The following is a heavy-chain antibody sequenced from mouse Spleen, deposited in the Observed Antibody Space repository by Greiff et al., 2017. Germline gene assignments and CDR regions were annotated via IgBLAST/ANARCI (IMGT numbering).Heavy chain of an antibody. CDR3: ARSSYDGYSFYWYFDV. Sequence: VQLQQSGAELVKPGASVKMSCKASGYTFTTYPIEWMKQNHGKSLEWIGNFHPYNDDTKYNEKFKGKATLTVEKSSSTVYLELSRLTSDDSAVYYCARSSYDGYSFYWYFDVWGAGTTVTVSS. CDR2: FHPYNDDT. CDR1: GYTFTTYP. D-gene: IGHD2-3*01. V-gene: IGHV1-47*01. J-gene: IGHJ1*01.